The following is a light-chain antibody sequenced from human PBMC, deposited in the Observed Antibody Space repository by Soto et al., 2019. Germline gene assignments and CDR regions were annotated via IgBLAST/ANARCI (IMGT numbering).Light chain of an antibody. CDR1: QSVGSNY. V-gene: IGKV3-20*01. CDR2: GAS. Sequence: EIVLTQSPGTLSLSPGERATLSCRAGQSVGSNYLAWYQQKPGQAPRLLIYGASTRATGIPDRFSGSGSGTDFTLSITSMESEDFAVYYCQQYGRSLGYTFGQGTKVEIK. CDR3: QQYGRSLGYT. J-gene: IGKJ2*01.